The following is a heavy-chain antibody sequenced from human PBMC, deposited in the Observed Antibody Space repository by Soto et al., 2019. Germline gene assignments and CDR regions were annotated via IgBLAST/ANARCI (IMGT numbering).Heavy chain of an antibody. Sequence: ASVKVSCKASGYTFTSYGISWVRQAPGQGLEWMGWISAYNGNTNYAQKLQGRVTMTTDTSTSTAYMELRSLRAEDTAVYYCARDAGSSSWYFGSFDYWGQGTLVTVSS. D-gene: IGHD6-13*01. CDR1: GYTFTSYG. CDR2: ISAYNGNT. CDR3: ARDAGSSSWYFGSFDY. V-gene: IGHV1-18*01. J-gene: IGHJ4*02.